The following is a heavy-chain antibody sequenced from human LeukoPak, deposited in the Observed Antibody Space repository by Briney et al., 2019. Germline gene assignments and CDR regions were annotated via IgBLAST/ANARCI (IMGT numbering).Heavy chain of an antibody. CDR2: ISSRGSTI. CDR3: AREFQNSFGI. J-gene: IGHJ3*02. CDR1: GFTFSSYE. D-gene: IGHD2/OR15-2a*01. Sequence: PGGSLRLSCAASGFTFSSYEMNWVRQAPGKGLEWVSYISSRGSTIYYADSVKGRFTFSRDNAKNSLYLQMNSLRAEDTGIYYCAREFQNSFGIWGQGTMVTVSS. V-gene: IGHV3-48*03.